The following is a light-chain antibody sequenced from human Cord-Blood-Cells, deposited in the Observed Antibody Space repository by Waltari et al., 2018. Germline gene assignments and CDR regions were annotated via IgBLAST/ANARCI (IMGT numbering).Light chain of an antibody. V-gene: IGKV3-11*01. CDR3: QQRSSWPLT. Sequence: EIVFTQSPATLSLCPGERANLSCRDSQSVSSYLAWYQQKPGQAPRLLIYDASNRATGIPARFSGIGSGTDFTLTIISLEPEDFAVYYCQQRSSWPLTFGEGTKVEIK. J-gene: IGKJ4*01. CDR2: DAS. CDR1: QSVSSY.